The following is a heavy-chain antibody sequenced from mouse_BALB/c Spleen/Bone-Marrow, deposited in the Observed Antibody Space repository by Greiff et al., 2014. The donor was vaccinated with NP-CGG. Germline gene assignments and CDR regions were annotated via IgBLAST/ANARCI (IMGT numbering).Heavy chain of an antibody. J-gene: IGHJ4*01. Sequence: DVHLVESEAELVRSGASVRLSCTASGFNIKDYYVHWVKQRPEQGLEWIGWIDPENGXXXXXXXXXGXXXXXXXXSXNTAYLHLSSLTSEDTAVYYCNAWXDXXXXAXXXWGQGTSVTVSS. V-gene: IGHV14-4*02. CDR2: IDPENGXX. CDR1: GFNIKDYY. CDR3: NAWXDXXXXAXXX.